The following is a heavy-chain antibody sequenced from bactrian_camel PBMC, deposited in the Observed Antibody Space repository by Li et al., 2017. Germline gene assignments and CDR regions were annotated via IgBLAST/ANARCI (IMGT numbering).Heavy chain of an antibody. V-gene: IGHV3S53*01. CDR2: ITADGVA. Sequence: HVQLVESGGGSVQAGGSLRLACVRSGLDCVFDMAWYRQAPGKEREKVASITADGVARDYASVKGRFTISRDNVKNIVYLQMDHLKAEDTAIYYCAADLTEAYVNWLRCDYKYWGRGTQVTVS. J-gene: IGHJ4*01. CDR3: AADLTEAYVNWLRCDYKY. CDR1: GLDCVFD. D-gene: IGHD1*01.